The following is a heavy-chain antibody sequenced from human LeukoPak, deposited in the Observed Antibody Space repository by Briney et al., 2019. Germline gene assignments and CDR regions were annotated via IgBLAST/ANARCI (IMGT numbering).Heavy chain of an antibody. CDR3: ARDAVTMVRGVSFDY. Sequence: GGSLRLSCAASGFTFRNYVIHWVRQAPGKGLEWVAVILYDGSNKYYADSVKGRFTISRDNSKNTLYLQMNSLRAEDTAVYYCARDAVTMVRGVSFDYWGQGTLVTVSS. D-gene: IGHD3-10*01. CDR2: ILYDGSNK. J-gene: IGHJ4*02. CDR1: GFTFRNYV. V-gene: IGHV3-30-3*01.